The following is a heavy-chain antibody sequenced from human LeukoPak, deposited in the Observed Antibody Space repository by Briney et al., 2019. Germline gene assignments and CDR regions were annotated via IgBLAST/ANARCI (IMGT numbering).Heavy chain of an antibody. V-gene: IGHV1-69*04. Sequence: SVKVSCKASGGTFSSYAISWVRQAPGQGLEWMGRIIPILGIANYAQKFQGRVTITADKSTSTAYMELSSLRSEDTAVYYCARERPAAGYFYYGDMDVWGHGTTVTVSS. CDR1: GGTFSSYA. CDR3: ARERPAAGYFYYGDMDV. CDR2: IIPILGIA. J-gene: IGHJ6*02. D-gene: IGHD6-13*01.